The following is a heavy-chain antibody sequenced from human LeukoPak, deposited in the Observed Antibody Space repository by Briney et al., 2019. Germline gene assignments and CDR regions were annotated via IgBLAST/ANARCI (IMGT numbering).Heavy chain of an antibody. CDR1: GFTFSSYW. J-gene: IGHJ4*02. CDR2: IKQDGSEK. V-gene: IGHV3-7*01. D-gene: IGHD5-24*01. Sequence: GGSLRLSCAASGFTFSSYWMSWVRQAPGKGLEWVANIKQDGSEKYYVDSVKGRFTISRDNAKNSLYLQMNSLRAEDTAVYYCARDQRLPSRDGFDYWGQGTLVTVSS. CDR3: ARDQRLPSRDGFDY.